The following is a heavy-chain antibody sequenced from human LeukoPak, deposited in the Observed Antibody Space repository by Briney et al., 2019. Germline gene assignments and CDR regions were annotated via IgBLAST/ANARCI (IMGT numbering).Heavy chain of an antibody. D-gene: IGHD3-16*02. CDR1: GGTFSFYS. Sequence: GSSVKVSCKASGGTFSFYSLNWVRQAPGQGLEWMGGIVPKFGSTNYAQKFHDRLSITTDESTTTAYMELSSLRPEDTALYFCARDNLAPSGVKYFHLWGPGTLVTVSS. CDR3: ARDNLAPSGVKYFHL. V-gene: IGHV1-69*05. J-gene: IGHJ1*01. CDR2: IVPKFGST.